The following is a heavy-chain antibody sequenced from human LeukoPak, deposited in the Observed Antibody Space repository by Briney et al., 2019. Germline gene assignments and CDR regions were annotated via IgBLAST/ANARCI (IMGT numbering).Heavy chain of an antibody. CDR3: ARQEYSSSSADY. V-gene: IGHV5-51*01. J-gene: IGHJ4*02. D-gene: IGHD6-6*01. Sequence: HGESLKISCKGSGYSFTTYWIGWVRQMPGKELEWMGIIYPGDSDTRYSPSFQGQVTISADKSISTAYLQWSSLKASDTAMYYFARQEYSSSSADYWGQGTLVTVSS. CDR1: GYSFTTYW. CDR2: IYPGDSDT.